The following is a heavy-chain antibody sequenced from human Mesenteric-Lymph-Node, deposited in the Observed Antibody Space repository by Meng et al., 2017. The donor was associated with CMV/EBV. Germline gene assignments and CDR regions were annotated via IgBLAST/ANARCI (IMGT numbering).Heavy chain of an antibody. D-gene: IGHD4-17*01. V-gene: IGHV3-NL1*01. CDR3: ARSTVPYATYYGMDV. CDR2: IYSGGST. J-gene: IGHJ6*02. Sequence: GESLKISCAASGFTLSNYGRHWVRQPPGKGLEWVSVIYSGGSTYYADSVKGRFTISRDNSKNTLYLQMNSLRAEDTAVYYCARSTVPYATYYGMDVWGQGTTVTVSS. CDR1: GFTLSNYG.